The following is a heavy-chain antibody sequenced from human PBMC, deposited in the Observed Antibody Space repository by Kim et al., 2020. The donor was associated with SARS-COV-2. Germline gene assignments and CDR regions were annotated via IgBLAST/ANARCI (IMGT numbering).Heavy chain of an antibody. CDR2: INHSGST. J-gene: IGHJ6*02. CDR3: ARWSRYSYGYEYSSYYYGMDV. CDR1: GGSFSGYY. V-gene: IGHV4-34*01. D-gene: IGHD5-18*01. Sequence: SETLSLTCAVYGGSFSGYYWSWIRQPPGKGLEWIGEINHSGSTNYNPSLKSRVTISVDTSKNQFSLKLSSVTAADTAVYYCARWSRYSYGYEYSSYYYGMDVWGQGTTVTVSS.